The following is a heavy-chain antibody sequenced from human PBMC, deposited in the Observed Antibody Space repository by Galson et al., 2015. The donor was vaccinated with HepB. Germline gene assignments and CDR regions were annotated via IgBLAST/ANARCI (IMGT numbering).Heavy chain of an antibody. V-gene: IGHV3-11*06. Sequence: SLRLSCAASGFTFSDYYMSWIRQAPGKGLEWVSYISSSSSYTNYADSVKGRFTISRDNAKNSLYLQVNSLRAEDTAVYYCAREVRSNYYHGMDVWGQGTTVTVSS. D-gene: IGHD1-14*01. CDR2: ISSSSSYT. CDR3: AREVRSNYYHGMDV. CDR1: GFTFSDYY. J-gene: IGHJ6*02.